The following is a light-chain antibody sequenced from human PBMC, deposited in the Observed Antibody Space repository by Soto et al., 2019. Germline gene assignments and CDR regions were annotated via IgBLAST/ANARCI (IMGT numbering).Light chain of an antibody. CDR1: NIGSQG. Sequence: YELAQPPSVSVAPGQTATISCGGNNIGSQGVHWYQQKPPQAPVLVVYDNSDRPSGIPERFSGSKSENTATLTISRVEAGDDADYYCQVWHTNSDHVVFGGGTKVTVL. CDR3: QVWHTNSDHVV. J-gene: IGLJ2*01. CDR2: DNS. V-gene: IGLV3-21*02.